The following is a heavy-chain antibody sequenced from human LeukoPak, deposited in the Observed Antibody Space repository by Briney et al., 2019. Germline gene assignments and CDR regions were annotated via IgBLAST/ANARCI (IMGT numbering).Heavy chain of an antibody. CDR3: ARGLYCSSTSCYGRLFDY. V-gene: IGHV3-66*01. CDR2: IYSGGNT. CDR1: GLIVSSNN. D-gene: IGHD2-2*01. Sequence: GGSLRLSCEASGLIVSSNNMNWVRQAPGKGLEWVSLIYSGGNTYYADSVKGRFTISRDNAKNTLYLQMNSLRAEDTAVYYCARGLYCSSTSCYGRLFDYWGQGTLVTVSS. J-gene: IGHJ4*02.